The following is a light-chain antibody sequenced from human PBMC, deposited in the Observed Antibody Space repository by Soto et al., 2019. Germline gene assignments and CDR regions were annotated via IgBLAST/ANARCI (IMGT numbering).Light chain of an antibody. Sequence: DIPMTQSPSSLSASVGDRVTITCRASQGISNYLAWYQQKSGKVPKLLIYAASTLQSGVPSRFSGSGSGTDFTLTISSLQPEDVATYYCQKYNSAPKEFTFGPGTKGDIK. V-gene: IGKV1-27*01. CDR3: QKYNSAPKEFT. CDR1: QGISNY. CDR2: AAS. J-gene: IGKJ3*01.